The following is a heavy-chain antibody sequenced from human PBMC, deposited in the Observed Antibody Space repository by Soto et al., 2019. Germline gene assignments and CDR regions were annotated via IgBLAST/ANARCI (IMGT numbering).Heavy chain of an antibody. V-gene: IGHV3-15*07. Sequence: EGQLVESGGGLVEPGGSLRLSCAASGFTFSDAWRNWVRQAPGKGLEWVGHIKSKVAGGTADYAAPVKDRFTISRDDSKNTLYLQMSSLKTEDTAVYYCTTSRTYWGQGILVTVSS. CDR2: IKSKVAGGTA. CDR3: TTSRTY. CDR1: GFTFSDAW. J-gene: IGHJ1*01.